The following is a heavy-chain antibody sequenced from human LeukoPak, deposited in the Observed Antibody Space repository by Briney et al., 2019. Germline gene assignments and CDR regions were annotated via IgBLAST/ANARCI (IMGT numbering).Heavy chain of an antibody. J-gene: IGHJ4*02. D-gene: IGHD3-16*01. V-gene: IGHV5-51*01. CDR2: IYPGDSDT. Sequence: XESLKISCKGSGYNFTSSWIGWVRQMPGKGLEWMGIIYPGDSDTRYSPSFQGQVTISADKSISTAYLQWSSLKASDTAMYYCARYEDSFYFHYWGQGTLVTVSS. CDR1: GYNFTSSW. CDR3: ARYEDSFYFHY.